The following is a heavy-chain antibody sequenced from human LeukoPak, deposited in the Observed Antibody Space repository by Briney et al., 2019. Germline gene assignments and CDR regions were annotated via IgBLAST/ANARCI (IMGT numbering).Heavy chain of an antibody. J-gene: IGHJ4*02. Sequence: GGCLRLSCGASGFSFSSYAISWVRQAPGKGLEWVSAISGSGGRTYYADSVKGRFTISRDNSMDTLYLQMNSLRADDTAVYYCAKGARWELPLDYWGQGTLVTVSS. CDR3: AKGARWELPLDY. CDR2: ISGSGGRT. CDR1: GFSFSSYA. V-gene: IGHV3-23*01. D-gene: IGHD1-26*01.